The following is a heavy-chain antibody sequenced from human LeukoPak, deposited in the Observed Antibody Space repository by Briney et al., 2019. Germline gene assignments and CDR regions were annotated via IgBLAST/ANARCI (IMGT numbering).Heavy chain of an antibody. D-gene: IGHD3-22*01. CDR3: AREATPGVPRGLLL. V-gene: IGHV3-74*01. CDR2: IHSDGNST. Sequence: GGSLRLSCEASGFTFSTFAMIWVRQPPGKGLEWVSSIHSDGNSTTYADSVKGRFTISRDNAKSTLCLQMNSLRAEDTAVYYCAREATPGVPRGLLLWGQGTLVTVSS. J-gene: IGHJ4*02. CDR1: GFTFSTFA.